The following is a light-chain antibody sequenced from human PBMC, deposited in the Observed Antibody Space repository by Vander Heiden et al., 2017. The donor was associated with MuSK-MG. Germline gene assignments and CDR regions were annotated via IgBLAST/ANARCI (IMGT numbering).Light chain of an antibody. J-gene: IGKJ2*01. CDR1: QSVSSY. CDR3: QQRSNWLDT. V-gene: IGKV3-11*01. CDR2: DAS. Sequence: ELVLTQSPATLSLSPGERATLSCRASQSVSSYLAWYQQKPGQAPRLLIYDASNRATGIPARCSGRGSGTDFTLTISSLEPEDVAVYYCQQRSNWLDTFGQGTKLEIK.